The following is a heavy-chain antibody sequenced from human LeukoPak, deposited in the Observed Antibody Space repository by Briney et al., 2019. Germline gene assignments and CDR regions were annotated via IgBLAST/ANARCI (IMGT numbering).Heavy chain of an antibody. D-gene: IGHD4-17*01. V-gene: IGHV4-61*09. CDR1: GDSLTSGSRY. Sequence: PSQTLSLTCTVSGDSLTSGSRYWRWLRQPAGKGLEWIGHFYSSTRTTYNPSLESRVTISGDTAKNQFSLKLASVTAADTAVYFCARCMSELDYGDYAYYYHMDVWGKGTTVTVSS. CDR3: ARCMSELDYGDYAYYYHMDV. J-gene: IGHJ6*04. CDR2: FYSSTRT.